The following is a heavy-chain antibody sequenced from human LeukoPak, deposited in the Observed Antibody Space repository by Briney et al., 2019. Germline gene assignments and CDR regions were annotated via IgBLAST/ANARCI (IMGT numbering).Heavy chain of an antibody. V-gene: IGHV3-30-3*01. CDR3: ARGVYGMDAAYDH. J-gene: IGHJ4*02. CDR1: GFTFSSYA. CDR2: ISYDGSNK. D-gene: IGHD5/OR15-5a*01. Sequence: GGSLRLSCAASGFTFSSYAMHWVRQAPGKGLEWVAVISYDGSNKYYADSVKGRFTISRDNSKNTLYLQMNSLRAEDTAVYYCARGVYGMDAAYDHWGQGTLVTVSS.